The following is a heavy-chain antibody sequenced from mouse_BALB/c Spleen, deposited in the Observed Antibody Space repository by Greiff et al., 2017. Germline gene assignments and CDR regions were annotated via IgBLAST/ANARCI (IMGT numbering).Heavy chain of an antibody. CDR2: ISSGGSYT. V-gene: IGHV5-6*02. Sequence: DVKLVESGGDLVKPGGSLKLSCAASGFTFSSYGMSWVRQTPDKRLEWVATISSGGSYTYYPDSVKGRFTISRDNAKNTLYLQMSSLKSEDTAMYYWARRDSAGPYDAMDYWGQGTSVTVSS. CDR3: ARRDSAGPYDAMDY. CDR1: GFTFSSYG. D-gene: IGHD3-2*01. J-gene: IGHJ4*01.